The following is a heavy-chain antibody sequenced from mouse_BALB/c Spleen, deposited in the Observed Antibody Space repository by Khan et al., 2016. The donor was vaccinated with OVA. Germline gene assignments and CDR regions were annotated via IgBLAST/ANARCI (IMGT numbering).Heavy chain of an antibody. J-gene: IGHJ4*01. Sequence: QMQLEESGPGLVAPSQSLSITCTISGFSLTNYGVHWVRQPPGKGLEWLVLMWSDGSTTYNSALKSRLTISKANSTCQVFLKMNSLQTDDTAMYFCARQPYYHYNVMDYWGQGTSVTVSS. CDR2: MWSDGST. CDR3: ARQPYYHYNVMDY. CDR1: GFSLTNYG. D-gene: IGHD2-10*01. V-gene: IGHV2-6-1*01.